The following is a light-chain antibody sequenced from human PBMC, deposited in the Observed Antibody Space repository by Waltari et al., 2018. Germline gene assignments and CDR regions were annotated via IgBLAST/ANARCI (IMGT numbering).Light chain of an antibody. CDR2: RND. J-gene: IGLJ3*02. CDR3: AAWDDSLNGHWL. Sequence: QSVLPQPPSASGTPGQRVTISCSGGSSNIGDHLGNWYKQVPGTAPKLLIYRNDQRPSGVPDRFSGSKSGTSASLAISGLQSDDEADYYCAAWDDSLNGHWLFGGGTKLSVL. V-gene: IGLV1-44*01. CDR1: SSNIGDHL.